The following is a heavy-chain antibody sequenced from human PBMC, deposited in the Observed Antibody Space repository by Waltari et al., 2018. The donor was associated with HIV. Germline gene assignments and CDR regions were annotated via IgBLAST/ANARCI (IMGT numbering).Heavy chain of an antibody. Sequence: QVQLVQSGAEVKKPGASVKVSCKASGYTFTSYAINWVRQATGQGLEWRGGMNPNSGNTVYAQKLQGRVTMTRNTSISTAFMEGSSLRSEDTAVYYCARVYYDSSGDYGAAGYCGQGTLVTVSS. CDR3: ARVYYDSSGDYGAAGY. CDR2: MNPNSGNT. CDR1: GYTFTSYA. J-gene: IGHJ4*02. V-gene: IGHV1-8*01. D-gene: IGHD3-22*01.